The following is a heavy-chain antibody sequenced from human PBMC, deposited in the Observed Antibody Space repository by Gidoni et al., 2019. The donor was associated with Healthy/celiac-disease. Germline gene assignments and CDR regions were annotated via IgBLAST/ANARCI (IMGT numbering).Heavy chain of an antibody. CDR3: ARDGYCSGCSCYSSDYYGMDV. J-gene: IGHJ6*02. CDR1: GFTFSSYS. D-gene: IGHD2-15*01. V-gene: IGHV3-48*01. Sequence: ESGGGLVQPGGSLRLSCAASGFTFSSYSMNWVRQAPGKGLEWVSYISSSSSTIYYADSVKGRFTISRDNAKNSLYLQMNSLRAEDTAVYYCARDGYCSGCSCYSSDYYGMDVWGQGTTVTVSS. CDR2: ISSSSSTI.